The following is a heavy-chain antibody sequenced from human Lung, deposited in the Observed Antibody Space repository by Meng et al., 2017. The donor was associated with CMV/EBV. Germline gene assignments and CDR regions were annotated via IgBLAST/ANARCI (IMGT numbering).Heavy chain of an antibody. V-gene: IGHV3-30*04. CDR3: ARVLAEREDYYYGMDV. D-gene: IGHD1-26*01. Sequence: GESXKISCAASGFTFNTYGVHWVRQAPGKGLEWVAVISSDGSKKYYADSVKGRFTISRDNSKSTLYLQMNSLRPEDTAVYFCARVLAEREDYYYGMDVWGQGTTVTVSS. CDR1: GFTFNTYG. J-gene: IGHJ6*02. CDR2: ISSDGSKK.